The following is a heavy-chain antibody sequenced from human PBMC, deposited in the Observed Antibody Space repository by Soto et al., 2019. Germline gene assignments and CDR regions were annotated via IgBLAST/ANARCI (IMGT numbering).Heavy chain of an antibody. CDR3: ARVGSSSSLEYYFDY. J-gene: IGHJ4*02. CDR2: IYYSGST. V-gene: IGHV4-59*01. D-gene: IGHD2-2*01. Sequence: SETLSLTRTVSGGSISSYYWSWIRQPPGKGLEWIGYIYYSGSTNYNPSLKSRVTISVDTSKNQFSLKLSSVTAADTAVYYCARVGSSSSLEYYFDYWGQGTLVTVSS. CDR1: GGSISSYY.